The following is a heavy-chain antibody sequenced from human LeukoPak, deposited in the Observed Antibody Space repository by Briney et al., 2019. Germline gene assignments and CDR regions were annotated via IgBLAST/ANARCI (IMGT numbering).Heavy chain of an antibody. J-gene: IGHJ4*02. CDR2: INPNSGGT. CDR3: ARGPMGDDYYDSSGYYSNYFDY. Sequence: ASVKVSCKASGYTFTGYYMHWVRQAPGQGLEWMGWINPNSGGTNYAQKFQGRVTMTRDTYISTAYMELSRLRSDDTAVYYCARGPMGDDYYDSSGYYSNYFDYWGQGTLVTVSS. V-gene: IGHV1-2*02. CDR1: GYTFTGYY. D-gene: IGHD3-22*01.